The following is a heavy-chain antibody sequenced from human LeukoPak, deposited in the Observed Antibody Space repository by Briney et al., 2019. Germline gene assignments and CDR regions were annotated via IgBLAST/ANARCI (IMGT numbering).Heavy chain of an antibody. CDR1: GYTFTSYY. J-gene: IGHJ6*02. CDR2: INPSGGST. V-gene: IGHV1-46*01. D-gene: IGHD3-9*01. Sequence: ASVKVSCKASGYTFTSYYMHWVRQAPGQGLEWMGIINPSGGSTSYAQKFQGRVTMTRDTSTSTVYMELSSLRSEDTAVYYCGRDWAGYDILTGYYPQTYGMDVWGQGTTVTVSS. CDR3: GRDWAGYDILTGYYPQTYGMDV.